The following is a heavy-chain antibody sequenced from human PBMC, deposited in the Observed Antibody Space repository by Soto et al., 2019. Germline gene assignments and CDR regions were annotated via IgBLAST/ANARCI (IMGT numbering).Heavy chain of an antibody. J-gene: IGHJ4*02. CDR2: IKQGGGEK. CDR1: GFTFTSYW. Sequence: EVQLVESGGGLVQPGGSLRLSCAASGFTFTSYWMTCVRQAPGKGLEWVANIKQGGGEKYYVGSVKGRFTISRDNAENSLYLQLDSLRAEDAAVYYCARGAFPTWGTYQLDYWGQGTLVTVSS. D-gene: IGHD3-16*01. CDR3: ARGAFPTWGTYQLDY. V-gene: IGHV3-7*04.